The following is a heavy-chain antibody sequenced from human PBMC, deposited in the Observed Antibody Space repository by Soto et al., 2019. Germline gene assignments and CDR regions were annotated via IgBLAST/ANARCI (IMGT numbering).Heavy chain of an antibody. D-gene: IGHD3-16*01. Sequence: QVQLVQSGAEVKKPGASVKVXCKASGYTFTSYDINWVRQATGQGLEWMGWMNPNSGNTGYAQKFQGRVTMTRNTSISTAYMELSSLRSEDTAVYYCARGGALTREYYYYYYMDVWGKGTTVTVSS. CDR1: GYTFTSYD. J-gene: IGHJ6*03. CDR2: MNPNSGNT. V-gene: IGHV1-8*01. CDR3: ARGGALTREYYYYYYMDV.